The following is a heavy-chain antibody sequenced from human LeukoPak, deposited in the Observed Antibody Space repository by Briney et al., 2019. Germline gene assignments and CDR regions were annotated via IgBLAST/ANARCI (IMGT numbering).Heavy chain of an antibody. D-gene: IGHD2-21*02. V-gene: IGHV3-74*01. CDR1: GFTFSSYW. CDR3: ARDTATGLDV. J-gene: IGHJ6*02. Sequence: GGSLRLSCAASGFTFSSYWMHWVRHAPGKGLVCVSRINSDGSSTNQADSVKGRVTISRDNAKKALYLQMNSLRVEDTAVYFCARDTATGLDVWGQGTTVTVSS. CDR2: INSDGSST.